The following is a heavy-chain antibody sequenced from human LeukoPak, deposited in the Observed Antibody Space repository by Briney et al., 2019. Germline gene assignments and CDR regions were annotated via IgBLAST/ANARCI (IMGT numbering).Heavy chain of an antibody. J-gene: IGHJ4*02. Sequence: PSETLSLTCAVYGGSFSGYYWSWIRQPPGKGLEWIGEINHSGSTNYNPSLKSRVTISVDTSKNQFSLKLSSVTAADTAVYYCARGPTPTTVTTLDYWGQGTLVTVSS. V-gene: IGHV4-34*01. CDR1: GGSFSGYY. CDR2: INHSGST. D-gene: IGHD4-17*01. CDR3: ARGPTPTTVTTLDY.